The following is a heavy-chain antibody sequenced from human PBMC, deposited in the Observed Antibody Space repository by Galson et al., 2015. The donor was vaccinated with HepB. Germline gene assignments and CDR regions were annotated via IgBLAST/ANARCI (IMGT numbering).Heavy chain of an antibody. CDR2: ISAYNGYT. Sequence: SVKVSCKASGYTFTSCGISWVRQAPGQGLEWMGCISAYNGYTKYAQKLQGRVTMTTDTSTSTAYMELRSLRSDDTAVYYCARNGYSGYDSDYYYYYGMDGWGQGTTVTVSS. CDR3: ARNGYSGYDSDYYYYYGMDG. J-gene: IGHJ6*02. CDR1: GYTFTSCG. V-gene: IGHV1-18*04. D-gene: IGHD5-12*01.